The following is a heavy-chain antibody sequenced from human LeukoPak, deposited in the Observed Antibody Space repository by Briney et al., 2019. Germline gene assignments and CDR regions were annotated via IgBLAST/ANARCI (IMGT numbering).Heavy chain of an antibody. CDR3: AKGGAVAGSNWFDH. CDR1: GFTFSSHG. CDR2: ISPNGVTT. D-gene: IGHD6-19*01. V-gene: IGHV3-23*01. Sequence: GGSLRLSCAASGFTFSSHGMNWVRQAPGKGLEWVSGISPNGVTTYYADSVKGRFTISRDNSKGPVSLQMNSLRPEDTAVYYCAKGGAVAGSNWFDHWGQGTLVTVSS. J-gene: IGHJ5*02.